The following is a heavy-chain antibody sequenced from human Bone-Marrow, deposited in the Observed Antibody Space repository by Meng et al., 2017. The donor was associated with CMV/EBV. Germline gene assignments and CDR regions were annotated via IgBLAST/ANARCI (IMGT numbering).Heavy chain of an antibody. V-gene: IGHV3-48*04. CDR1: GFTCSSYS. Sequence: GESLKISCAASGFTCSSYSMNWVRQAPGKGLEWVSYISSGSTTIYYADSVKGRFTISRDNAKNSLYLQMNSLRAEDTAVYYCATHQGPAAHHAPNYYYGMDVWGQGTTVTVSS. CDR2: ISSGSTTI. D-gene: IGHD2-2*01. J-gene: IGHJ6*02. CDR3: ATHQGPAAHHAPNYYYGMDV.